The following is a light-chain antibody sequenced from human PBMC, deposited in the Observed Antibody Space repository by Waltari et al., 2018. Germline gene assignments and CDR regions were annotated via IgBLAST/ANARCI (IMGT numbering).Light chain of an antibody. Sequence: EIVLTQSPAPLSLSPGERATLSCRASQSVSTYLAWYQQNPGQAPRLLFYDTSNRAPGIPARFSGSGSGTDFTLTISSLEPEDFAVYYCQQRKNWPPITFGQGTRLDIK. CDR1: QSVSTY. V-gene: IGKV3-11*01. CDR2: DTS. CDR3: QQRKNWPPIT. J-gene: IGKJ5*01.